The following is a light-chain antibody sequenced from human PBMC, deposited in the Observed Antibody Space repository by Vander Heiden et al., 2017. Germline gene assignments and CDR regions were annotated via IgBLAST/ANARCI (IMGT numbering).Light chain of an antibody. CDR3: QHYVTTPIT. J-gene: IGKJ4*01. CDR1: QSVLFSSNNKNY. V-gene: IGKV4-1*01. CDR2: WAS. Sequence: DIVMTQSPDSLAVSLGERATINCKSSQSVLFSSNNKNYLAWYQQKPGQPPKLLIYWASTRESGVPDRLSGSGSGTDFTLTISSLQAEDVAVYYCQHYVTTPITFGGGTRVDIK.